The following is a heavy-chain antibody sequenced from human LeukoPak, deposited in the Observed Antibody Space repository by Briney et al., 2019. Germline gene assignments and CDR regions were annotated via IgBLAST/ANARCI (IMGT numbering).Heavy chain of an antibody. V-gene: IGHV3-74*01. CDR3: AKVPYYYDSSGYYYFDY. CDR1: GFTFSSYS. D-gene: IGHD3-22*01. CDR2: INSDGSSI. J-gene: IGHJ4*02. Sequence: GGSLRLSCAASGFTFSSYSMNWVRQAPGKGLVWVSRINSDGSSISYADSVKGRFTISRDNSKNTLYLQMNSLRAEDTAVYYCAKVPYYYDSSGYYYFDYWGQGTLVTVSS.